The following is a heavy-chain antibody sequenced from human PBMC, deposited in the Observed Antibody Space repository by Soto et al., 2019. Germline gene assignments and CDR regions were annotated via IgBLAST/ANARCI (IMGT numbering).Heavy chain of an antibody. D-gene: IGHD5-18*01. V-gene: IGHV1-8*01. CDR1: GYTFTSYD. CDR2: MNPNSGNT. J-gene: IGHJ6*03. Sequence: ASVKVSCKASGYTFTSYDINWVRQATGQGLEWMGWMNPNSGNTGYAQKFQGRVTMTRNTSISTAYMELSSLRSEDTAVYYCARGRSYGYLHYYYMDVWGKGTTVTVSS. CDR3: ARGRSYGYLHYYYMDV.